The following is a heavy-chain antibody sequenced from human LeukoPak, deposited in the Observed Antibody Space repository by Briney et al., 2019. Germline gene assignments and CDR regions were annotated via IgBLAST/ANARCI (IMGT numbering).Heavy chain of an antibody. CDR2: IYTSGST. D-gene: IGHD3-22*01. J-gene: IGHJ4*02. CDR3: ARDNYDSSGYYPGFDY. V-gene: IGHV4-4*07. Sequence: SETLSLTCTVSGGSISSYYWSWIRQPAGKGLEWIGRIYTSGSTNYNPSLKSRVTMTVDTSKTQFSLKLSSVTAADTAVYYCARDNYDSSGYYPGFDYWGQGTLVTVSS. CDR1: GGSISSYY.